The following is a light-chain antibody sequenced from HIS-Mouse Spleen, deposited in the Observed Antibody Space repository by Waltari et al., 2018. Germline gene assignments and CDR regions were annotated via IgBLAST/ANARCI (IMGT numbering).Light chain of an antibody. J-gene: IGLJ2*01. V-gene: IGLV2-14*01. Sequence: QSALTQPASVSGSPGQSITISCTGTSIDVGGYNYVSWYQQHPGKAPKLMIYEVSNRPAGVSNRFSGSKSGNTASLTISGLQAEDEADYYCSSYTSSSTEVFGGGIKLTVL. CDR1: SIDVGGYNY. CDR2: EVS. CDR3: SSYTSSSTEV.